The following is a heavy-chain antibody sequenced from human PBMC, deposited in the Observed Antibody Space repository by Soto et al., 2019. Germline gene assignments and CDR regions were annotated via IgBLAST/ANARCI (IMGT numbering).Heavy chain of an antibody. V-gene: IGHV3-48*02. Sequence: DVKLVESGGGLVQPGGSLRLSCDASGFTFSDYAMNWVRQAPGKGLEWVSFISKGSSTIYYADSLKGRFTLSRDNAKNSLYLQMNNLREEDTAIYYCAKDSGTYQELLDYWGQGTLVTVSS. CDR2: ISKGSSTI. CDR3: AKDSGTYQELLDY. CDR1: GFTFSDYA. D-gene: IGHD1-26*01. J-gene: IGHJ4*02.